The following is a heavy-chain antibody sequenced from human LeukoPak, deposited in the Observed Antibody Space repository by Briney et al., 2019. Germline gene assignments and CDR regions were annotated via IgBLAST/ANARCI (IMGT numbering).Heavy chain of an antibody. J-gene: IGHJ5*02. CDR1: GFTFSSYA. D-gene: IGHD6-19*01. CDR2: ISGSGGST. V-gene: IGHV3-23*01. CDR3: AKDVLTAVAGNNWFDP. Sequence: GGSLRLSCAASGFTFSSYAMSWVRQAPGKGLEWVSAISGSGGSTNCADSVKGRFTISRDNSKNTLYLQMNSLRAEDTAVYYCAKDVLTAVAGNNWFDPWGQGTLVTVSS.